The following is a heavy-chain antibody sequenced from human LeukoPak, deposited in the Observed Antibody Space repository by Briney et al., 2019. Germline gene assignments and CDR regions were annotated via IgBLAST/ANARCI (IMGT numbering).Heavy chain of an antibody. D-gene: IGHD3/OR15-3a*01. CDR2: VYPADSAA. J-gene: IGHJ2*01. V-gene: IGHV5-51*01. CDR1: GYSFPNYW. CDR3: PRRGTWHFDL. Sequence: GPSLKISCRGSGYSFPNYWIGWVRQFPGKGLEYMDGVYPADSAATYSPSFQAQVPFSATKSTAKPYLHWSSLNASASPLYALPRRGTWHFDLWGRGTLVTVSS.